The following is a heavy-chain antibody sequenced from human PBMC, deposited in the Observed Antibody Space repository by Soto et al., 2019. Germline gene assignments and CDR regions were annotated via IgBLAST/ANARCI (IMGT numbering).Heavy chain of an antibody. V-gene: IGHV6-1*01. Sequence: SQTLSLTCAISGDSVSSNSAAWNLIRQSPSRGLEWLGRTYYRSKWYNDYAVSVKSRITINPDTSKNQFSLQLNSVTPEDTAVYYCAREIVVVPAAYNWFDPWGQGTLVTVYS. D-gene: IGHD2-2*01. CDR3: AREIVVVPAAYNWFDP. J-gene: IGHJ5*02. CDR2: TYYRSKWYN. CDR1: GDSVSSNSAA.